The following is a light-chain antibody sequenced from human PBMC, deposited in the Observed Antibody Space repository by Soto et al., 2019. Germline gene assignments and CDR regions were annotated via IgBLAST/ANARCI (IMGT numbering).Light chain of an antibody. CDR3: AAWGASLNGGV. V-gene: IGLV1-44*01. Sequence: QAVLTQPPSASWTPGQRVTVSFSGSISNIGINTVNWYQQLPGTAPKLLIYSNDQLPSGVPDRFSGSKSGTSASLAISGLQFEDEADYYCAAWGASLNGGVFXGGT. CDR2: SND. CDR1: ISNIGINT. J-gene: IGLJ3*02.